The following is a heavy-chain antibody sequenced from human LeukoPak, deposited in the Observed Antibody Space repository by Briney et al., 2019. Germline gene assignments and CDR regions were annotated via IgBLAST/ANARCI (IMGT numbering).Heavy chain of an antibody. CDR2: IYDSGST. J-gene: IGHJ3*02. Sequence: SETLSLTCTVSGASIRSGDYYWSWIRQPPGKGLEWIGYIYDSGSTYYNPSLKSRIAISVDTSENRFSLKLSSVTATDTAVYYCARDCSGGSCYGAFDIWGQGTMVTVSS. D-gene: IGHD2-15*01. V-gene: IGHV4-30-4*01. CDR3: ARDCSGGSCYGAFDI. CDR1: GASIRSGDYY.